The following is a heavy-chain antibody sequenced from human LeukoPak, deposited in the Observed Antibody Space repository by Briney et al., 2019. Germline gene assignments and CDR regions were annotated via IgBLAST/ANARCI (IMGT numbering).Heavy chain of an antibody. J-gene: IGHJ5*02. CDR3: ARDAATVTGRMGFDP. D-gene: IGHD4-11*01. Sequence: SETLSLTCTVPGGSISSYYWSWIRQPAGKGLEWIGRIYTSGSTNYNPSLKSRVTMSVDTSKNQFSLKLSSVTAADTAVYYCARDAATVTGRMGFDPWGQGTLVTVSS. V-gene: IGHV4-4*07. CDR1: GGSISSYY. CDR2: IYTSGST.